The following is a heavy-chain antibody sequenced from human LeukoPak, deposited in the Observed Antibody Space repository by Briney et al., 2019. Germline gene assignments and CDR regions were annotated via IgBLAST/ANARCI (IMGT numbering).Heavy chain of an antibody. V-gene: IGHV4-39*01. CDR1: GGSISSSSYY. CDR3: ARWRLEWLFSGWFDP. J-gene: IGHJ5*02. D-gene: IGHD3-3*01. CDR2: IYYSGST. Sequence: SETLSLTCTVSGGSISSSSYYWGWIRQPPGKGLEWIGSIYYSGSTYYNPSLKSRVTISVDTSKNQFSLKPSSVTAADTAVYYCARWRLEWLFSGWFDPWGQGTLVTVSS.